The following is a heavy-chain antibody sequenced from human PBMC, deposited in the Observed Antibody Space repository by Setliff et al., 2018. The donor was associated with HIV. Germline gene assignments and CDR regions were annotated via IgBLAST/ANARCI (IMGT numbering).Heavy chain of an antibody. CDR2: INTHSGYT. J-gene: IGHJ4*02. Sequence: ASVKVSCKASGYTFTHYAISWVRQAPGQGLEWMGWINTHSGYTNYAQNVQGRVTVTMDTSTSTAYMELRSLKSDDTAVYYCARGKTWLRFLDYWGQGTLVTVSS. V-gene: IGHV1-18*01. D-gene: IGHD5-12*01. CDR1: GYTFTHYA. CDR3: ARGKTWLRFLDY.